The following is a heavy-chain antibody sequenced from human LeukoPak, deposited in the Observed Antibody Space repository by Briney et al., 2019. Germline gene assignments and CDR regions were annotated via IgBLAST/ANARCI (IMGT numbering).Heavy chain of an antibody. CDR2: INGSGGST. Sequence: GGSLRLSCAASGFTFSSYAMSWVRQAPGKGLEWVSAINGSGGSTYYADSVKGRFTISRDNSKNTLYLQMNSLRAEDTAVYYCARDGDYGDYEEIYYYGMDVWGQGTTVTVSS. V-gene: IGHV3-23*01. D-gene: IGHD4-17*01. CDR3: ARDGDYGDYEEIYYYGMDV. CDR1: GFTFSSYA. J-gene: IGHJ6*02.